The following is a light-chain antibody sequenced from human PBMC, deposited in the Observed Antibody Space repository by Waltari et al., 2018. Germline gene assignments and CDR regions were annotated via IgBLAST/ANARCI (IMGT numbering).Light chain of an antibody. J-gene: IGKJ2*01. Sequence: DIQMTQSPSSLSASVGDRVTITCRTSQSISTYFNWYQQKPGKAPKLLIYAASSLQSGVPSRFSGSGSGTDFTLTISSLQPEDFATYYCQQSYSTPPETFGQGTKLEIK. CDR3: QQSYSTPPET. CDR1: QSISTY. CDR2: AAS. V-gene: IGKV1-39*01.